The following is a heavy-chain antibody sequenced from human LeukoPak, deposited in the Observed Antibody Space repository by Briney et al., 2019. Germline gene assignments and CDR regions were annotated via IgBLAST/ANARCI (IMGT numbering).Heavy chain of an antibody. V-gene: IGHV3-23*01. Sequence: GGSLRLSCAASGFTFSSYAMSWARQAPGKGMEWVSAISGSGGSTYYADSVKGRFTISRDNSKNTLYLQMNSLRAEDTAVYYCAKDPRITMVLTGWFDPWGQGTLVTVSS. J-gene: IGHJ5*02. CDR1: GFTFSSYA. CDR2: ISGSGGST. D-gene: IGHD3-10*01. CDR3: AKDPRITMVLTGWFDP.